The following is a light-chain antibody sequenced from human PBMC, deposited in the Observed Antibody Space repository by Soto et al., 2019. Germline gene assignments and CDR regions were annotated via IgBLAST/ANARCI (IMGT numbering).Light chain of an antibody. Sequence: AIQLTQSPSSLSASVGDRVTITCRASQDIRGALAWYQQKPGKAPKMLIYDVSTLESGVPLRFSGGSSGTDFTLTISSLQPVDFANYYCQQFNSYPITCGQGTRLAIK. J-gene: IGKJ5*01. CDR1: QDIRGA. V-gene: IGKV1-13*02. CDR2: DVS. CDR3: QQFNSYPIT.